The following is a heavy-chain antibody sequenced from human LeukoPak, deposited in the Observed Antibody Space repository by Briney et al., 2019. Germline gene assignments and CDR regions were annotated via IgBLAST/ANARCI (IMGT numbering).Heavy chain of an antibody. V-gene: IGHV1-18*04. J-gene: IGHJ5*02. Sequence: ASVKVSCKASDNTFSNYGVTWVRQAPGQGLEWMGWITAYNGNTKYAQKFQGRVTMTTESSTSTVFMELRSLTSDDTAVYYCARAKAYYEILTAYNPWGQGTLVAVSS. CDR3: ARAKAYYEILTAYNP. CDR1: DNTFSNYG. CDR2: ITAYNGNT. D-gene: IGHD3-9*01.